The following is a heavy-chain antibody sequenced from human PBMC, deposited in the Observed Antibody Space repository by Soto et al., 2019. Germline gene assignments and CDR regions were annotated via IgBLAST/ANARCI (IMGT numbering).Heavy chain of an antibody. J-gene: IGHJ3*02. CDR3: ARVRWDAFDI. Sequence: KASETLSLTCAVSGYSISSGYYWGCIRQPPGKGLEWIGSIYHSGSTYYNPSLKSRVTISVDTSKNQFSLKLSSVTAADTAVYYCARVRWDAFDIWGQGTMVTVSS. CDR1: GYSISSGYY. V-gene: IGHV4-38-2*01. CDR2: IYHSGST.